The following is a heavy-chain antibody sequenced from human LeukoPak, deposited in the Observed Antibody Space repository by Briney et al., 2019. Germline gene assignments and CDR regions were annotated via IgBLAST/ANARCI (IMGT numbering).Heavy chain of an antibody. CDR3: ARGLFHSYYYGSGSYSKGFDY. CDR2: IYYSGST. J-gene: IGHJ4*02. D-gene: IGHD3-10*01. Sequence: ASETLSLTCTVSGGSISSYYWSWIRQPPGKGLDWIGYIYYSGSTNYNPSLKSRVTISVDTSKNQFSLKLSSVTAADTAVYYCARGLFHSYYYGSGSYSKGFDYWGQGTLVTVSS. CDR1: GGSISSYY. V-gene: IGHV4-59*01.